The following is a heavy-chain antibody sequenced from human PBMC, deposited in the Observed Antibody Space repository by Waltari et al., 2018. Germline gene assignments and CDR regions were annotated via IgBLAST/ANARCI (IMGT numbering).Heavy chain of an antibody. CDR1: GYTFTSHV. CDR2: MDPNRGDT. J-gene: IGHJ6*02. CDR3: ARSGGTRFSLIKQYYGMDV. V-gene: IGHV1-8*01. D-gene: IGHD2-15*01. Sequence: QVQLVQSGAEVKNPGAPVKVSCKASGYTFTSHVINWVRQATGRGPEWMGWMDPNRGDTGIAQKFQGRLTMTRNTSISTVYMEMSSLKSEDTAVYYCARSGGTRFSLIKQYYGMDVWGQGTTVTVSS.